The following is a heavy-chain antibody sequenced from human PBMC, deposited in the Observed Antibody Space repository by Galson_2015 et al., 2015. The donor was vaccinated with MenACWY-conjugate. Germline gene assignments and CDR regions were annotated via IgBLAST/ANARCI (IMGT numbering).Heavy chain of an antibody. Sequence: SLRLSCAASGFTFSDYTMNWVRQAPGKGLEWLTKIKEDGTDKYYVDSVRGRFTISRDNAKNSLYLQMNSLRDDDTAVYYCAREDFCRCDYWGQGTLVTVSS. J-gene: IGHJ4*02. CDR2: IKEDGTDK. CDR3: AREDFCRCDY. D-gene: IGHD3/OR15-3a*01. V-gene: IGHV3-7*03. CDR1: GFTFSDYT.